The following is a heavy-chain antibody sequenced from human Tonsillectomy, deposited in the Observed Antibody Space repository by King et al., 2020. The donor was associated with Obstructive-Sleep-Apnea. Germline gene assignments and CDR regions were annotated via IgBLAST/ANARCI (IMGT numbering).Heavy chain of an antibody. CDR2: IYHDGST. V-gene: IGHV4-4*02. CDR1: GDSIISSHW. CDR3: ARNKYTSGWYAY. J-gene: IGHJ4*02. Sequence: QLQESGPGLVKPSGTLSLTCVVSGDSIISSHWWSWVRQSPGKGLEWIGEIYHDGSTNYNPSLKSRLTMSVDKSKNQFSLNLNSVTAADTAVYYCARNKYTSGWYAYWGQGTLVTVSS. D-gene: IGHD6-19*01.